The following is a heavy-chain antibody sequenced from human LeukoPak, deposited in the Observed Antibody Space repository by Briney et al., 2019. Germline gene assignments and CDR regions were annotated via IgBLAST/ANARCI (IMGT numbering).Heavy chain of an antibody. V-gene: IGHV1-46*01. Sequence: ASVKVSCKASGYTFTSYYMHWVRQAPGQGLEWMGIINPSGGSTSYTQKFQGRVTMTRDTSTSTVYMELSSLRSEDTAVYYCAREKEGTDHDSTAAFHYWGQGILVIVSS. D-gene: IGHD3-22*01. CDR3: AREKEGTDHDSTAAFHY. J-gene: IGHJ4*02. CDR1: GYTFTSYY. CDR2: INPSGGST.